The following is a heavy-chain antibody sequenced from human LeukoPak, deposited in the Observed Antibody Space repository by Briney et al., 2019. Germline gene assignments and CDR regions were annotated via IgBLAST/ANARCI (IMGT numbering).Heavy chain of an antibody. Sequence: HSGGSLRLSCVASGFIVSNSYMSWVRQAPGKGLEWVANIKLDGSEKNYVDSVKGRFTISRDNTKNSLYLQMNSLRAEDTAVFYCARDQYDTWSRRGNFDSWGQGTLVIVSS. V-gene: IGHV3-7*03. D-gene: IGHD3-3*01. CDR3: ARDQYDTWSRRGNFDS. J-gene: IGHJ4*02. CDR1: GFIVSNSY. CDR2: IKLDGSEK.